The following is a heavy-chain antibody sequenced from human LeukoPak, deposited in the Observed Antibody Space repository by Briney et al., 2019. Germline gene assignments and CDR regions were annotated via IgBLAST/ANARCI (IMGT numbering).Heavy chain of an antibody. CDR2: FDPEDGET. CDR3: AKDQGSGHGAYTWGTFDY. Sequence: ASVKVSCKVSGYTLTELSMHWVRQAPGKGLEWMGGFDPEDGETIYAQKFQGRVTMTEDTSTDTAYMELSSLRAEDTAVYYCAKDQGSGHGAYTWGTFDYWGPETLVTVFS. D-gene: IGHD3-16*01. CDR1: GYTLTELS. V-gene: IGHV1-24*01. J-gene: IGHJ4*01.